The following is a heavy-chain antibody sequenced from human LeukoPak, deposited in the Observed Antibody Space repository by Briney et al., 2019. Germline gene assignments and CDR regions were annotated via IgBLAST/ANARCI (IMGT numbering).Heavy chain of an antibody. CDR3: ARQTRITMVRGVPSNWFDP. D-gene: IGHD3-10*01. J-gene: IGHJ5*02. CDR2: IYYSGST. CDR1: GGSISSYY. Sequence: PSETLSLTCTVSGGSISSYYWSWIRQPPGKGLEWIGYIYYSGSTNYNPSLKSRVTMSVDTSKNQFSLKLSSVTAADTAVYYCARQTRITMVRGVPSNWFDPWGQGTLVTVSS. V-gene: IGHV4-59*08.